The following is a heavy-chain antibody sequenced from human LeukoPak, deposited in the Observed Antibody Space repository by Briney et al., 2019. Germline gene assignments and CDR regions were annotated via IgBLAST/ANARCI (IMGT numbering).Heavy chain of an antibody. J-gene: IGHJ2*01. D-gene: IGHD2-2*01. CDR2: IYYSGST. V-gene: IGHV4-59*08. Sequence: SETLSLTCAVYGGSFSGYYWSWIRQPPGKGQEWIGYIYYSGSTNYNPSLKSRVTISVDTSKNQFSLKLSSVTAADTAVYYCARHRWYCSSTSCYAWGYFDLWGRGTLVTVSS. CDR1: GGSFSGYY. CDR3: ARHRWYCSSTSCYAWGYFDL.